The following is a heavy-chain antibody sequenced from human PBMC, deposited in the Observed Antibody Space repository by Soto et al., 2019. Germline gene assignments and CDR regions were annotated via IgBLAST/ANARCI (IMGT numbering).Heavy chain of an antibody. CDR3: AKDLPPTRQMDWFDP. CDR2: ISGSGGST. V-gene: IGHV3-23*01. CDR1: GLTFSSYA. J-gene: IGHJ5*02. Sequence: GGSLRLSCAASGLTFSSYAMSWVRQAPGKGLEWVSAISGSGGSTYYADSVKGRFTISRDNSKNTLYLQMNSLRAEDTAVYYCAKDLPPTRQMDWFDPWGQGTLVTVSS.